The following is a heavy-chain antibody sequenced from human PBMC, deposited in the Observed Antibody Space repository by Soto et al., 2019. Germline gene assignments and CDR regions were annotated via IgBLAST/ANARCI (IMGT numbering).Heavy chain of an antibody. CDR2: IRNKANNYAT. Sequence: VGSLRLSCATTGFTFSTSAMHWARQVSGKGLEWIARIRNKANNYATTYAPSVKGRFTISRDDSENTVYLHMNSLKIEDTAIYYCAKQIYGGNSWGQGTLVTVSS. CDR1: GFTFSTSA. V-gene: IGHV3-73*01. CDR3: AKQIYGGNS. J-gene: IGHJ4*02. D-gene: IGHD2-21*02.